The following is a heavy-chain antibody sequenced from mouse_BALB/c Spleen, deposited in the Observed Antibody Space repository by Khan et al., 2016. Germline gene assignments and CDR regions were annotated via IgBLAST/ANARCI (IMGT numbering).Heavy chain of an antibody. V-gene: IGHV9-3-1*01. J-gene: IGHJ2*01. D-gene: IGHD3-1*01. CDR1: GYTFTNYG. Sequence: QIQLVQSGPELKKPGETVKISCKASGYTFTNYGMNWVKQAPGKGLKWMGWINTYTGEPTYADDFKGRFAFSLETSARTAYLQINNLKNEDTAPYFCAKVGGGAHYCDYWGQGTTLTVSS. CDR2: INTYTGEP. CDR3: AKVGGGAHYCDY.